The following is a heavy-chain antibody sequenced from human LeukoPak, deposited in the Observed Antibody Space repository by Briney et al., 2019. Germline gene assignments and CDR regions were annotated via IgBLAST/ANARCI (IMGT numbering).Heavy chain of an antibody. V-gene: IGHV3-11*04. CDR1: GFTVSSNY. Sequence: GGSLRLSCAASGFTVSSNYMSWVRQAPGKGLEWVSYISSSGSTIYYADSVKGRFTISRDNAKNSLYLQMNSLRAEDTAVYYCAREVLAGYFDYWGQGTLVTVSS. CDR3: AREVLAGYFDY. CDR2: ISSSGSTI. J-gene: IGHJ4*02.